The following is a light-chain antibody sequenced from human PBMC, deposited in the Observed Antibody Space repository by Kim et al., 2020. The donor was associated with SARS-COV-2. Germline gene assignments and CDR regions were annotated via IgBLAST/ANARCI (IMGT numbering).Light chain of an antibody. V-gene: IGKV1-33*01. CDR1: QDISNY. Sequence: DIQMTQSPSSLSASVGDRVTITCQASQDISNYLNWYQQKPEKAPKLLIYDASNLETGVPSRFSGSGSGTDFTFTISSLQPEDFATYYCQQYDNLPPLTFGGGTKVDIK. J-gene: IGKJ4*01. CDR3: QQYDNLPPLT. CDR2: DAS.